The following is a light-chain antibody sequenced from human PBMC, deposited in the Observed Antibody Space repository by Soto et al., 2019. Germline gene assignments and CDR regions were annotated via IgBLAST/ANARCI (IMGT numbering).Light chain of an antibody. CDR1: QSVLYSSNNKNY. Sequence: DIVMTQSPDSLAVSLGERVTINCKSSQSVLYSSNNKNYLAWYQQKPGQPLKLLIYWASTRESGVPDRFSGSGSGTDFTLTISSLQAEDVAVYYCQQYYGTPLTFGQGTKLEIK. V-gene: IGKV4-1*01. CDR2: WAS. J-gene: IGKJ2*01. CDR3: QQYYGTPLT.